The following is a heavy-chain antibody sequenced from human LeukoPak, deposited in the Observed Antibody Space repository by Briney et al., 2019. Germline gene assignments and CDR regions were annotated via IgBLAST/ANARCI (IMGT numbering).Heavy chain of an antibody. CDR2: IIPIFGTA. V-gene: IGHV1-69*06. CDR3: ARAGDLVGATSYYFDY. Sequence: GASVKVSCKASGGTFSSYAISWVRQAPGQGLEWMGRIIPIFGTANYAQKFQGRVTITADKSTSTAYMELSGLRSEDTAVYYCARAGDLVGATSYYFDYWGQGTLVTVSS. D-gene: IGHD1-26*01. J-gene: IGHJ4*02. CDR1: GGTFSSYA.